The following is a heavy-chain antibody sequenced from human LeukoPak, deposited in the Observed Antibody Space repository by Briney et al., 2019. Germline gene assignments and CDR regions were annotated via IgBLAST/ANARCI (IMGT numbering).Heavy chain of an antibody. J-gene: IGHJ6*03. CDR2: IYTSGST. CDR1: GGSISSGSYY. Sequence: PSETLSLTCTVSGGSISSGSYYWSWIRQPAGKGLEWIGRIYTSGSTNYNPSLKSRVTISVDTSKNQFSLKLSSVTAADTAVYYCAREDDSSSLSYYYYYMDVWGKGTTVTVSS. CDR3: AREDDSSSLSYYYYYMDV. D-gene: IGHD6-6*01. V-gene: IGHV4-61*02.